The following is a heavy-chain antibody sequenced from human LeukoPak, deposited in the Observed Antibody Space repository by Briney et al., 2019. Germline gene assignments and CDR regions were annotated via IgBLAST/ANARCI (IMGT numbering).Heavy chain of an antibody. D-gene: IGHD1-7*01. CDR2: IRYDGSNK. CDR3: AKDRGNYYFDY. V-gene: IGHV3-30*02. CDR1: AFTFRSYG. Sequence: GGSLRLSCAASAFTFRSYGMHWVRQAQGKGLEWVAFIRYDGSNKYYADSVKGRFTISRDNSKNTLYLQMNAPRAEDTAVYYCAKDRGNYYFDYWGQGTLVTVSS. J-gene: IGHJ4*02.